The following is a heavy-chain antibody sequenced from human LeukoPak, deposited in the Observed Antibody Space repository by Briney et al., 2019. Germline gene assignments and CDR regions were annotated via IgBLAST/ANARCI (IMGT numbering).Heavy chain of an antibody. CDR1: GVTFSAYA. CDR3: ARDLHYYVAMAV. J-gene: IGHJ6*02. Sequence: GGSLRLSCEASGVTFSAYAMTWVRHAPGKGLGWVSSIGSDNKPHYSESVKCRFPISRDNSKSMLFLQLNSLRAEDTALYYCARDLHYYVAMAVWGQGTTVTVSS. D-gene: IGHD3-10*02. CDR2: IGSDNKP. V-gene: IGHV3-23*01.